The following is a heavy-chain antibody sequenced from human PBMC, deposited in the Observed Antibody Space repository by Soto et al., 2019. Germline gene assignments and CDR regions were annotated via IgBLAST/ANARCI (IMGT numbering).Heavy chain of an antibody. J-gene: IGHJ6*02. D-gene: IGHD4-17*01. V-gene: IGHV3-30*18. CDR1: GFTFSTYG. Sequence: QVQLVDSGGGEVQPGRSLTISCAASGFTFSTYGMHWVRQTPGKGLEWVAVISYDGTNKFYSDSVKGRFTISRDNFKNTLTLQMNSLRADDTAVYSCAKDLQSYGDYDYYCYGMDVWGLGTRVNVSS. CDR2: ISYDGTNK. CDR3: AKDLQSYGDYDYYCYGMDV.